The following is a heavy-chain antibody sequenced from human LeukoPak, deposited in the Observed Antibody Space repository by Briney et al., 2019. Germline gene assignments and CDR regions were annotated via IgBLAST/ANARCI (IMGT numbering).Heavy chain of an antibody. Sequence: ASVKVSCKASGYTFTNYYMHWVRQAPGQGLEWVGIINPGGGGTKYAPQFEGRVTMTRDTSTSTFYMELSSLRSEDTAMYYCARGGSGRWNWFDPWGQGTLVTVSS. J-gene: IGHJ5*02. CDR2: INPGGGGT. D-gene: IGHD6-19*01. CDR3: ARGGSGRWNWFDP. V-gene: IGHV1-46*01. CDR1: GYTFTNYY.